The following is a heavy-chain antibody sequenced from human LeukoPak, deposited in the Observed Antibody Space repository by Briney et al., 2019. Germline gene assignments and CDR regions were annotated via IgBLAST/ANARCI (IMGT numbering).Heavy chain of an antibody. V-gene: IGHV4-59*01. CDR2: YYYSGST. CDR1: GGSISNYY. J-gene: IGHJ6*03. D-gene: IGHD6-6*01. Sequence: SETLSLTCNVSGGSISNYYWSWIRQPPGKGLEWIGYYYYSGSTNYNPSLKSRVTISVDSSENQFSLKLTSVTAADTAIYYCARTYSSSSSYMDVWGKGTTVTVSS. CDR3: ARTYSSSSSYMDV.